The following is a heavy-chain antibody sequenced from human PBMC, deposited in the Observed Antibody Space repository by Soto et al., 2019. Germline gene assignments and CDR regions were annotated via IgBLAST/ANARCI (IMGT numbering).Heavy chain of an antibody. CDR1: GFTFSSYA. V-gene: IGHV3-30-3*01. CDR2: ISYDGSNK. J-gene: IGHJ6*02. D-gene: IGHD2-2*01. Sequence: QVQLVESGGGVVQPGRSLRLSCAASGFTFSSYAMHWVRQAPGKGLEWVAVISYDGSNKYYADSVKGRFTISRDNSKNTLYLQMNRLRAEDTAVYYCARTDGASPWRDSSSPYYYGMDVWGQGPTVTVSS. CDR3: ARTDGASPWRDSSSPYYYGMDV.